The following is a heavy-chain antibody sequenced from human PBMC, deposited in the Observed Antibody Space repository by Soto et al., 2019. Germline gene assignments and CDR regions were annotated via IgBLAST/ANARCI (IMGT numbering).Heavy chain of an antibody. CDR3: ERDEVTTFDY. J-gene: IGHJ4*02. CDR2: MNPNSGNT. D-gene: IGHD3-22*01. V-gene: IGHV1-8*01. CDR1: GYTFTSYE. Sequence: VQLVQSGAWVKKPGASVKVSCRASGYTFTSYEPNWVRQATGQGLEWMGWMNPNSGNTGYAQKFQGRVTMTRNTSISTADMELSSMRSEDTAGYYCERDEVTTFDYWGQGTLVTVSS.